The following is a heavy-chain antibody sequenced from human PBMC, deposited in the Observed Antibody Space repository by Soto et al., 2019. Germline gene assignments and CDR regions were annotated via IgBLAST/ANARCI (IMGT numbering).Heavy chain of an antibody. D-gene: IGHD3-16*01. J-gene: IGHJ6*02. CDR2: IYPGDSDT. CDR3: ARRPPEGGTMDV. CDR1: GYSFSTYW. V-gene: IGHV5-51*01. Sequence: GESLKISCKGSGYSFSTYWIAWVRQMPGKGLEWMGIIYPGDSDTRYSLSLQGQVTISADKSISTAYLQWSSLKASDTAIYFCARRPPEGGTMDVWGQGTTVTVSS.